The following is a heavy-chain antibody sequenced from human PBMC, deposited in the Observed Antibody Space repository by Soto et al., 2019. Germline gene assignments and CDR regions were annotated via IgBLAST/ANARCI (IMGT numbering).Heavy chain of an antibody. Sequence: SETLSLTCTVSGGSISSGGYYWSWIRQHPGKCLEWIGYIYYSGSTYYNPSLKSRVTISVDTSKNQFSLKLSSVTAADTAVYYCASFDNYYDSSGYYYVGDAFDIWGQGTMVTV. CDR2: IYYSGST. V-gene: IGHV4-31*03. J-gene: IGHJ3*02. CDR1: GGSISSGGYY. D-gene: IGHD3-22*01. CDR3: ASFDNYYDSSGYYYVGDAFDI.